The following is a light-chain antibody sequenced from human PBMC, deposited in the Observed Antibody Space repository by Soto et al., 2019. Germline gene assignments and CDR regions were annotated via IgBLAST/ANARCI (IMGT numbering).Light chain of an antibody. CDR3: QQYDILPLT. V-gene: IGKV1-33*01. CDR1: QDINKN. CDR2: DAS. Sequence: IQMTQSPSSLSASVGDRVTISCQASQDINKNLNWYQQKPGKAPKLLIYDASNLETGVPSRFSGGGSGTDLNFTISSLQPEDVATYFCQQYDILPLTFGGGTKVEIK. J-gene: IGKJ4*01.